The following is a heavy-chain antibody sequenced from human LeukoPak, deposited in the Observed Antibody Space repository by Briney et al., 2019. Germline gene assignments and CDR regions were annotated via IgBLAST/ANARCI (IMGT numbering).Heavy chain of an antibody. Sequence: ASVKVSCKASGYTFTGYYMHWVRQAPGQGLEGMGWINPNSGGTNYAQKFQGRVTMTRDTSISTAYMELSRLRSDDTAVYYCARYIVVVPAAFDIWGQGTMVTVSS. CDR1: GYTFTGYY. CDR3: ARYIVVVPAAFDI. J-gene: IGHJ3*02. D-gene: IGHD2-2*01. V-gene: IGHV1-2*02. CDR2: INPNSGGT.